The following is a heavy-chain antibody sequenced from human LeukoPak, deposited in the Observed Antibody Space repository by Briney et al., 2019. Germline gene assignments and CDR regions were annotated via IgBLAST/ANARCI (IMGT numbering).Heavy chain of an antibody. CDR3: ARANDYVWGSYPRDALNI. J-gene: IGHJ6*02. CDR2: INPNSGGT. D-gene: IGHD3-16*02. CDR1: EYTFTGYY. V-gene: IGHV1-2*02. Sequence: ASVTVSCKAFEYTFTGYYMHWVRQAPGQGLEWMGWINPNSGGTNYAQKFQGRVTMTRDTSISTAYMELNILRSDDTAVYYCARANDYVWGSYPRDALNIWGQGTTVTVSS.